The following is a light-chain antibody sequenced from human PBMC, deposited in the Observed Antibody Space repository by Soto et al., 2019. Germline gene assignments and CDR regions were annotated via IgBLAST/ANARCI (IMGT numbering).Light chain of an antibody. CDR1: QTISSW. Sequence: DIQMTQSASAVSGSVGDRVTITCRASQTISSWLAWYQQKPGKAPKLLIYKASTLKSGVPSRFSGSGSGTEFTLTISSLQPDDFATYYCQQAYGAPPTFGQGTKVDIK. J-gene: IGKJ1*01. V-gene: IGKV1-5*03. CDR2: KAS. CDR3: QQAYGAPPT.